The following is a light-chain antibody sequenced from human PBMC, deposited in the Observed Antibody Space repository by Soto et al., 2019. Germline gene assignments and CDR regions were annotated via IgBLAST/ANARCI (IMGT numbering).Light chain of an antibody. Sequence: QSALTQPASVSGSPGQSIALSCTGTSSDVGSYNSVSWYQQYPGNAPELMIHDVNHPPSGISDRVSGSKSGNTASLTISGLQAEDEAYYYCSSFTSRTSYVFGTGTKLTVL. CDR3: SSFTSRTSYV. J-gene: IGLJ1*01. CDR2: DVN. V-gene: IGLV2-14*03. CDR1: SSDVGSYNS.